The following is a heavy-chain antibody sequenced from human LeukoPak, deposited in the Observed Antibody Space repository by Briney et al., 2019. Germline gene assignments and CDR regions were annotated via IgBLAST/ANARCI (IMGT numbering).Heavy chain of an antibody. V-gene: IGHV4-38-2*02. CDR3: ARGVTTVTKYYYYMDV. Sequence: SETLSLTCTVSGYSISSGYHWGWMRQPPGKGLEWIGSIYHSGSTYYNPSLKSRVTISVDTSKNQFSLKLSSVTAADTAVYYCARGVTTVTKYYYYMDVWGKGTTVTVSS. D-gene: IGHD4-17*01. CDR1: GYSISSGYH. J-gene: IGHJ6*03. CDR2: IYHSGST.